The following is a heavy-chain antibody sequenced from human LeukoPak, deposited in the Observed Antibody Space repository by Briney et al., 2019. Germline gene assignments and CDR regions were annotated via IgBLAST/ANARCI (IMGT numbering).Heavy chain of an antibody. D-gene: IGHD6-19*01. CDR1: GFTFSSYA. Sequence: GGSLRLSCAASGFTFSSYAMHWVRQAPGKGLEWVAVISYDGSNKYYADSVKGRFTISRDNSKNTLYLQMNSLRAEDMALYYCAKDTNIAVAGIIDYWGQGTLVTVSS. J-gene: IGHJ4*02. V-gene: IGHV3-30-3*01. CDR3: AKDTNIAVAGIIDY. CDR2: ISYDGSNK.